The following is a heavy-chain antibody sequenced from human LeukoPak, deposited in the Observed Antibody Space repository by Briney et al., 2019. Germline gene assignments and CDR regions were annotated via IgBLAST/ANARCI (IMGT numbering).Heavy chain of an antibody. CDR1: GFTFSYYW. CDR2: IKQDGSEK. D-gene: IGHD6-13*01. J-gene: IGHJ6*02. Sequence: GGSLRLSCAASGFTFSYYWMGWVRQAPGKGLEWVANIKQDGSEKYYVDSVRGRFTISRDNAKNSLYLQMNSMRAEDTAVYYCARDPYSSSWSYGMDVWGQGTMVSVS. V-gene: IGHV3-7*01. CDR3: ARDPYSSSWSYGMDV.